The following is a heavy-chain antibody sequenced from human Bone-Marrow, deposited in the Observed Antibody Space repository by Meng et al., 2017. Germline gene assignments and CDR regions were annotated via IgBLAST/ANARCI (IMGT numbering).Heavy chain of an antibody. Sequence: GGSLRLSCAASGFTFSDYYMSWIRQAPGKGLEWVSYISSSGSTIYYADSVKGRFTISRDNAKNSLYLQMNSLRAEDTAVYYCARSSYYDSSGYYYSRYWGQGTLVTVSS. CDR2: ISSSGSTI. CDR3: ARSSYYDSSGYYYSRY. J-gene: IGHJ4*02. D-gene: IGHD3-22*01. V-gene: IGHV3-11*01. CDR1: GFTFSDYY.